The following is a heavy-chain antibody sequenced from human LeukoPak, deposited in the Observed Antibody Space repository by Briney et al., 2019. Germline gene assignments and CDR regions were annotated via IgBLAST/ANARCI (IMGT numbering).Heavy chain of an antibody. D-gene: IGHD3-22*01. CDR3: ARATYYYDSSGYYYDPYYFDY. J-gene: IGHJ4*02. Sequence: PSETLSLTCTVSGYSISSGYYWGWIRQPPGKGLEWIGSIYHSGSTYYNLSLKSRATISVDTSKNQFSLKLSSVTAADTAVYYCARATYYYDSSGYYYDPYYFDYWGQGTLVTVSS. CDR2: IYHSGST. CDR1: GYSISSGYY. V-gene: IGHV4-38-2*02.